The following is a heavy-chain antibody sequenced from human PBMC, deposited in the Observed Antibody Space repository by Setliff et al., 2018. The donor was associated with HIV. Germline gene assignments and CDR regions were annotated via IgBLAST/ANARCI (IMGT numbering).Heavy chain of an antibody. J-gene: IGHJ5*02. V-gene: IGHV1-46*01. CDR3: ATQFKTTKAFDP. D-gene: IGHD4-17*01. CDR2: INPSGGST. Sequence: ASVKVSCKASGYTFTSYYIHWVRQAPGQGLEWMGIINPSGGSTSYAQKFQGRGTMTRDTSTSTVYMELSSLRSEDTAVYYCATQFKTTKAFDPWGQGTLVTVSS. CDR1: GYTFTSYY.